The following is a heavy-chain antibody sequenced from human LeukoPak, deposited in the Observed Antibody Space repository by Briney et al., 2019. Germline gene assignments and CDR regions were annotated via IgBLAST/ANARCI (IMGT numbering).Heavy chain of an antibody. CDR3: ASYLERSRHYDSSGYYYNY. CDR1: GFTFSSYS. Sequence: PGGSLRLSCAASGFTFSSYSMNWVRQAPGKGLEWVSSISSSSSYIYYVDSVKGRFTISRDNAKNSLYLQMNSLRAEDTAVYYCASYLERSRHYDSSGYYYNYWGQGTLVTVSS. CDR2: ISSSSSYI. V-gene: IGHV3-21*01. J-gene: IGHJ4*02. D-gene: IGHD3-22*01.